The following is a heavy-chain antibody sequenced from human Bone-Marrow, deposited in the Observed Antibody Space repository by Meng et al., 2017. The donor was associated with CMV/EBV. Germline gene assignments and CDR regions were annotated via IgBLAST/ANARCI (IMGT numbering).Heavy chain of an antibody. CDR1: GFTFADYY. J-gene: IGHJ4*02. D-gene: IGHD3-10*01. CDR3: ARDLRSIGSGN. V-gene: IGHV3-11*01. Sequence: GESLKISCAASGFTFADYYMTWIRQAPGKGLEWVSCISGIGTTMYYIDSVKGRFTISRDNAKNSVYLHMSSLRAEDTAGYYCARDLRSIGSGNWGQGTLVTVSS. CDR2: ISGIGTTM.